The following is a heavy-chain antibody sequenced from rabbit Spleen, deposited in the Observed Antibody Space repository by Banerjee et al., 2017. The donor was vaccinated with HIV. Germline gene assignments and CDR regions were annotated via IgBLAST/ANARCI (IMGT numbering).Heavy chain of an antibody. CDR2: INGGSSGNT. CDR3: ARDLDGVIGWNFGW. CDR1: GFSFSSNYY. V-gene: IGHV1S40*01. Sequence: QSLEESGGDLVKPGASLTLTCTASGFSFSSNYYMCWVRQAPGKGLEWIACINGGSSGNTFYASWVISRFTISKTSSTTVTLQLTSLTAADTATYFCARDLDGVIGWNFGWWGPGTLVTVS. D-gene: IGHD4-1*01. J-gene: IGHJ4*01.